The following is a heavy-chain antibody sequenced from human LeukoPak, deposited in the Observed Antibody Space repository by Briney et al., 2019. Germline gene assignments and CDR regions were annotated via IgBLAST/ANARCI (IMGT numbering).Heavy chain of an antibody. CDR1: GYTFTSYA. CDR3: ARVVVSSGYSSSWPSDF. D-gene: IGHD6-13*01. V-gene: IGHV1-3*01. CDR2: INAGNGNT. Sequence: ASVTVSCKASGYTFTSYAMHWVRQAPGQRLEWMGWINAGNGNTKYSQKFQGRVTITRDTSASTAYMELSSLRSEDTAVYYCARVVVSSGYSSSWPSDFWGQGTLVTVSS. J-gene: IGHJ4*02.